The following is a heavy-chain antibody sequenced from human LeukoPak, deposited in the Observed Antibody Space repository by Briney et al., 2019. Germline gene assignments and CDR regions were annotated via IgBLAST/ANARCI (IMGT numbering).Heavy chain of an antibody. CDR3: ARPITGTTDYYYGMDV. J-gene: IGHJ6*04. CDR1: GGTFSSYA. V-gene: IGHV1-69*13. CDR2: IIPIFGTA. D-gene: IGHD1-20*01. Sequence: ASVKVSCKASGGTFSSYAISWVRQAPGQGLEWMGGIIPIFGTANYAQKFQGRVTITADESTSTAYMELSSLRSEDTAVYYCARPITGTTDYYYGMDVWGKGTTVTVSS.